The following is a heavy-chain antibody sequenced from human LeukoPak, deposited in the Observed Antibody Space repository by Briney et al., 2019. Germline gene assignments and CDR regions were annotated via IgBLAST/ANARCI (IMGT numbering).Heavy chain of an antibody. V-gene: IGHV3-33*01. J-gene: IGHJ4*02. Sequence: GGSLRLSCAASGFTFSSYGMHWVRQAPGKGLEWVAVIWYDGSNKYYADSVKGQFTISRDNSKNTLYLQMNSLRAEDTAVYYCARGGIAARPPFDYWGQGTLVTVSS. CDR2: IWYDGSNK. D-gene: IGHD6-6*01. CDR3: ARGGIAARPPFDY. CDR1: GFTFSSYG.